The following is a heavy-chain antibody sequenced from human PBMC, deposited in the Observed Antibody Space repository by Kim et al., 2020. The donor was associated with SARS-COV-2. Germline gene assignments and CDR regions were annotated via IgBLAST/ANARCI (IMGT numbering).Heavy chain of an antibody. CDR3: ARTYDAFDI. V-gene: IGHV4-4*09. J-gene: IGHJ3*02. Sequence: GSTSYNPSLKSRVTISVDTSKNQFSLKLSSVTAADTAVYYCARTYDAFDIWAKGQWSPSLQ. CDR2: GST.